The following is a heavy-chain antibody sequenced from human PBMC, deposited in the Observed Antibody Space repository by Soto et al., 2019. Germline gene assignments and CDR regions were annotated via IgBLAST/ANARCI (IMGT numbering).Heavy chain of an antibody. D-gene: IGHD3-9*01. Sequence: SETLSLTCAVYGWSFSGYYWSWIRQPPGKGLEWIGEINHSGSTNYNPSLKSRVTISVDTSKNQFSLKLSSVTAADTAVYYCARSNYDILTGYYWGTGYFDYWGQGTLVTVSS. CDR3: ARSNYDILTGYYWGTGYFDY. CDR1: GWSFSGYY. CDR2: INHSGST. J-gene: IGHJ4*02. V-gene: IGHV4-34*01.